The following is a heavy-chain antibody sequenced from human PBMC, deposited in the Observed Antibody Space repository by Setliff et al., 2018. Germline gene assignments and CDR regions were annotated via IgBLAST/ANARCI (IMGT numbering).Heavy chain of an antibody. Sequence: PGGSLRLSCAASGFTFGAHGMNWVRQVPGKGLEWVSTINWDGRTRGYADSVKGRFTISRDNDKNSLYLQMNSLRAEDTAVYYCARVKEKLVLHAFDIWGQGTLVTVSS. CDR3: ARVKEKLVLHAFDI. V-gene: IGHV3-20*04. CDR1: GFTFGAHG. J-gene: IGHJ3*02. D-gene: IGHD3-16*01. CDR2: INWDGRTR.